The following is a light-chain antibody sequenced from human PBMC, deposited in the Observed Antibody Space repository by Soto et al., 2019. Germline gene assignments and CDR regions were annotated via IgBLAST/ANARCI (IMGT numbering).Light chain of an antibody. Sequence: DIQMTQSPSSLSAPVGHRVTITCRASQGINNYLAWYQQKPGKVPKVLIYAASTLQSGVPSRFSGSGSGTDFTLTISSLQLEDVAIYYCQKYNGVPLTFGGGTKVEIK. J-gene: IGKJ4*01. V-gene: IGKV1-27*01. CDR3: QKYNGVPLT. CDR2: AAS. CDR1: QGINNY.